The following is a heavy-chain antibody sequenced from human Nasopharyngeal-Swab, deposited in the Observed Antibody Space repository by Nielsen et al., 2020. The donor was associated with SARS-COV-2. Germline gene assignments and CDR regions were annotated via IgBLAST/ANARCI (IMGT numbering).Heavy chain of an antibody. Sequence: GESLKISCAASGFTFSSYSMNWVRQAPGKGLEWVSSISSSSSYIYYADSVKGRFTISRDNAKNSLYLQMNSLRAEDTAVYYCARGAPYSSSSGDFDYWGQGTQVTVSS. CDR3: ARGAPYSSSSGDFDY. CDR1: GFTFSSYS. CDR2: ISSSSSYI. V-gene: IGHV3-21*01. J-gene: IGHJ4*02. D-gene: IGHD6-6*01.